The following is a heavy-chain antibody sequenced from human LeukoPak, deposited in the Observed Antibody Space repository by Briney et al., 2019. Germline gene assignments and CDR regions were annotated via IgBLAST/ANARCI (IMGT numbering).Heavy chain of an antibody. CDR1: GFTFSDSW. V-gene: IGHV3-7*01. CDR2: MNQDGSAK. Sequence: GGSLRLSCAASGFTFSDSWMSWVRQAPGKGLEWVANMNQDGSAKGYVDSVKGRFTISRDNARNSLYPQMSSLRPEDTAVYYCATYTHWVAGDVWGQGTTVTVSS. D-gene: IGHD3-16*01. J-gene: IGHJ6*02. CDR3: ATYTHWVAGDV.